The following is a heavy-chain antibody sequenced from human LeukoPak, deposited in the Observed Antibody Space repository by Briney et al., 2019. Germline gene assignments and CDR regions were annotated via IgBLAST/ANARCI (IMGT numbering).Heavy chain of an antibody. J-gene: IGHJ4*02. CDR1: GGSISSYY. Sequence: SETLSLTCTVSGGSISSYYWSWIRQPAGKGLEWIGRIYTSGSTNYNPSLKSRVTISVDTSKNQFSLKLSSVTAADTAVYYCARFTIFGVVIGFDYWGQGTLVTVSS. D-gene: IGHD3-3*01. CDR2: IYTSGST. V-gene: IGHV4-4*07. CDR3: ARFTIFGVVIGFDY.